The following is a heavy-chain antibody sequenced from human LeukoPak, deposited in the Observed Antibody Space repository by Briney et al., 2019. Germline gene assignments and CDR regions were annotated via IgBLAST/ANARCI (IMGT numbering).Heavy chain of an antibody. CDR3: ARRVSSWYAEEDAFDI. CDR1: GGSISSYY. CDR2: IYTSGST. D-gene: IGHD6-13*01. Sequence: SETLSLACTVSGGSISSYYWSWIRQPAGKGLEWIGRIYTSGSTNYNPSLKSRVTMSVDTSKNQFSLKLSSVTAADTAVYYCARRVSSWYAEEDAFDIWGQGTMVTVSS. V-gene: IGHV4-4*07. J-gene: IGHJ3*02.